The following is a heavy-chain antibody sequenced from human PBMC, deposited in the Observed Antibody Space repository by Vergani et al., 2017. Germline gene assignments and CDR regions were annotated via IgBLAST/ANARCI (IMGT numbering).Heavy chain of an antibody. CDR1: GFTFSSYE. CDR2: ISSSGSTI. V-gene: IGHV3-48*03. CDR3: ARVTDYYDSSGYYYVSPRRGNYFDY. Sequence: VQLVESGGGLVQPGGSLRLSCAASGFTFSSYEMNWVRQAPGKGLEWVSYISSSGSTIYYADSVKGRFTISRDNAKNSLYLQMNSLRAEDTAVYYCARVTDYYDSSGYYYVSPRRGNYFDYWGQGTLVTVSS. J-gene: IGHJ4*02. D-gene: IGHD3-22*01.